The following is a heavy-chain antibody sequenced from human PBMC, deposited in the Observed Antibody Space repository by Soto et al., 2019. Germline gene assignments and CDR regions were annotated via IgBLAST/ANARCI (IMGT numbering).Heavy chain of an antibody. CDR2: ISAYNGNT. V-gene: IGHV1-18*04. Sequence: ASVKVSCKASGYTFTSYGISWVRQAPGQGLEWMGWISAYNGNTNYAQKLQGRVTMTTDTSTSTAYMELRSLRSDDTAVYYCASPLTDYDILTGYYGAFDIWGQGTMVTVSS. J-gene: IGHJ3*02. D-gene: IGHD3-9*01. CDR3: ASPLTDYDILTGYYGAFDI. CDR1: GYTFTSYG.